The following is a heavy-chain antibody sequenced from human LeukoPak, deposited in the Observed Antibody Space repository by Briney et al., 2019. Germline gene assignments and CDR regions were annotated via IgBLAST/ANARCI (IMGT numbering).Heavy chain of an antibody. J-gene: IGHJ4*02. Sequence: GGSLRPSCAASGFTFSSYWMSWVRQAPGKGLEWVAKINQDGSEKYYVDSVKGRFTISRDNAKISLYLQMSSLRAEDTAVYYCARDTAGNDYWGQGTLVTVSS. D-gene: IGHD1-1*01. V-gene: IGHV3-7*01. CDR3: ARDTAGNDY. CDR2: INQDGSEK. CDR1: GFTFSSYW.